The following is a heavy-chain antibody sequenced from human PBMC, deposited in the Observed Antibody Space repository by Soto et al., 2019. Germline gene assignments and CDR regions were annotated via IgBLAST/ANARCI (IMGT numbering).Heavy chain of an antibody. J-gene: IGHJ6*02. V-gene: IGHV1-69*13. CDR3: ARVGLDCSGGSCYSLSNYYYYGMDV. CDR1: GGTFSSYA. CDR2: IIPIFGTA. Sequence: ASVKVSCKASGGTFSSYAISWVRQAPRQGLEWMGGIIPIFGTANYAQKFQGRVTITADESTSTAYMELSSLRSEDTAVYYCARVGLDCSGGSCYSLSNYYYYGMDVWGQGTTVTVSS. D-gene: IGHD2-15*01.